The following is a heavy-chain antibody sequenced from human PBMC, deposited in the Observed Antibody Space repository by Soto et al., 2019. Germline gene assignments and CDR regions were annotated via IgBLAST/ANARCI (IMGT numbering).Heavy chain of an antibody. CDR1: GGSINNSTSF. V-gene: IGHV4-39*02. Sequence: SETLSLTCSVSGGSINNSTSFWGWLRQSPGKGLEWIATINYRWPAEYNPSLKSRVTISVDRSRNVLSLQMNYVTAPDTAVHYFANYFMSRPSSDTWGPGLLVT. D-gene: IGHD6-6*01. CDR2: INYRWPA. CDR3: ANYFMSRPSSDT. J-gene: IGHJ5*02.